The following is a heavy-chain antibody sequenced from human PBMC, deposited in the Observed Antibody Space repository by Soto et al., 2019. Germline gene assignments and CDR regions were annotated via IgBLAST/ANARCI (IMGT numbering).Heavy chain of an antibody. V-gene: IGHV1-2*02. CDR2: INPATGAA. Sequence: QLHLVQSGAVVKKPGASVTVSCSASGYPVTAYYMHWVRQAPGRGLEWMGGINPATGAAKYTQTLKGRVTLARDTSTSTVFMELSGLTSEDTAGFSCARGGGVGVAGSAAFDMWGQGTLVTVSS. D-gene: IGHD3-3*01. J-gene: IGHJ3*02. CDR1: GYPVTAYY. CDR3: ARGGGVGVAGSAAFDM.